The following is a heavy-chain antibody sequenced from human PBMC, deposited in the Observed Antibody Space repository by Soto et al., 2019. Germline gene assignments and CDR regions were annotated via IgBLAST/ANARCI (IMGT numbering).Heavy chain of an antibody. CDR1: GFTFSSYG. J-gene: IGHJ4*02. V-gene: IGHV3-30*18. D-gene: IGHD6-19*01. CDR2: ISYDGSNK. Sequence: GGSLRLSCAASGFTFSSYGMHWVRQAPGKGLEWVAVISYDGSNKYYADSVKGRFTISRDNSKNTLYLQMNSLRAEDTAVYYCAKEYYRGVAGTGFDYWGQGTLVTVSS. CDR3: AKEYYRGVAGTGFDY.